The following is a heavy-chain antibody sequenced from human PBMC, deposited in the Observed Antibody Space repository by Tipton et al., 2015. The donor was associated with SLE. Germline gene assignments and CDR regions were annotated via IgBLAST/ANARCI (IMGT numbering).Heavy chain of an antibody. CDR2: ITPSGGST. V-gene: IGHV1-46*01. Sequence: QLVQSGAEVKKPGASVKVSCKTSGYTFTNTYTHWVRQAPGRGLEWMGMITPSGGSTSPVDSFQGRLIMTRDTSTSTAYMELISLTSEDTAVYYCAKDTDYWGQGTLVTVSS. J-gene: IGHJ4*02. CDR1: GYTFTNTY. CDR3: AKDTDY.